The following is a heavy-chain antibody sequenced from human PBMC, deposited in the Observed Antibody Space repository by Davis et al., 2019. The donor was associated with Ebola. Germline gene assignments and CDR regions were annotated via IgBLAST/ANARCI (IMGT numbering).Heavy chain of an antibody. Sequence: SETLSLTCTVSGGSISGYYWTWIRQLPGKGLEWIGYIYYSGTIKYNPSLKSRLSISLDTSKKQFSLKLSSVTAADTAVYYCARVRPLGKAVAPWGQGTLVTVSS. V-gene: IGHV4-59*01. CDR3: ARVRPLGKAVAP. J-gene: IGHJ5*02. CDR2: IYYSGTI. CDR1: GGSISGYY. D-gene: IGHD6-19*01.